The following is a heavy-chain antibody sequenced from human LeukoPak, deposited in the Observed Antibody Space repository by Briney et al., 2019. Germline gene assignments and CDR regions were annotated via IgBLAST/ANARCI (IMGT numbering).Heavy chain of an antibody. CDR1: GGSISSGSYY. CDR2: IYTSGST. Sequence: PSETLSLTRTVSGGSISSGSYYWSWIRQPAGKGLEWIGRIYTSGSTNYNPSLKSRVTISVDTSKNQFSLKLSSVTAADTAVYYCAGQGSEGMFDYWGQGTLVTVSS. CDR3: AGQGSEGMFDY. J-gene: IGHJ4*02. V-gene: IGHV4-61*02.